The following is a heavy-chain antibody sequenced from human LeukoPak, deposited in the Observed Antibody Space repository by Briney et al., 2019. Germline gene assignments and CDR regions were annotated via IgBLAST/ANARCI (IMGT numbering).Heavy chain of an antibody. CDR2: IGTAGDT. Sequence: GGSLRLSCAASGFTFTNYDMPWVRHAAGKGLEWVSAIGTAGDTYYPGSVKGRFTISRENAKNSLYLQMNSLSAGDTAVYYCASSPAYSSSWYAIDKWGQGTLVTVSS. CDR3: ASSPAYSSSWYAIDK. D-gene: IGHD6-13*01. V-gene: IGHV3-13*01. J-gene: IGHJ4*02. CDR1: GFTFTNYD.